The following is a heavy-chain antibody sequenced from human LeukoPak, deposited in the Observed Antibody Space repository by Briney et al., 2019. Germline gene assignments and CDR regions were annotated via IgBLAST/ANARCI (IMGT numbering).Heavy chain of an antibody. CDR3: ARESSNTWSNFDY. Sequence: GGSLRLSCAASGFTFSSYAMSWVRQAPGKGLEWVSTISGSGGSTYYADSVKGRFTMSRDNSKNTLYLQMNSLRAEDTAVYYCARESSNTWSNFDYWGQGTLVTVSS. V-gene: IGHV3-23*01. CDR2: ISGSGGST. J-gene: IGHJ4*02. CDR1: GFTFSSYA. D-gene: IGHD6-13*01.